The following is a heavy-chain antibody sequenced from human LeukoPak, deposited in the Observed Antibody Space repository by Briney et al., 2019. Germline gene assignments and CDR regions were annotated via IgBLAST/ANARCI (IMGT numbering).Heavy chain of an antibody. CDR1: GFTFSTYA. V-gene: IGHV3-23*01. CDR3: ASGSFCTNGVCYKGFDY. Sequence: GGSLRLSCAASGFTFSTYAMSWVRQAPGKGLEWVSTISAYGTYYADSVKGRFTISRDSSKNTLYLQMNSLRAEDTAVYYCASGSFCTNGVCYKGFDYWGQGTLVTVSS. CDR2: ISAYGT. D-gene: IGHD2-8*01. J-gene: IGHJ4*02.